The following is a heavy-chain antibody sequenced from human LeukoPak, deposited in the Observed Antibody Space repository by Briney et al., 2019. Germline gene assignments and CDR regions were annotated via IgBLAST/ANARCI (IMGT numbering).Heavy chain of an antibody. D-gene: IGHD2-2*02. CDR1: GGSISSGSYY. CDR2: IYTSGST. CDR3: ARLYCSSRTCYNFWFDS. J-gene: IGHJ5*01. V-gene: IGHV4-61*02. Sequence: PSETLSLTCTVSGGSISSGSYYWSWVRQPAGKGLEWIGRIYTSGSTNYNPSLKSRVTISVDTSKNQFSLKLSSVTAADTAVYYCARLYCSSRTCYNFWFDSWGQGTLVTVSS.